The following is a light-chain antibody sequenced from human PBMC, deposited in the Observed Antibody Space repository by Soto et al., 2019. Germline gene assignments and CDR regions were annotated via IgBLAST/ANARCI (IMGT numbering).Light chain of an antibody. CDR1: SGSVSTNNY. CDR2: STY. V-gene: IGLV8-61*01. CDR3: VLYMGSGSWG. Sequence: QAVVTQEPSFSVSPGATVTLTCGLSSGSVSTNNYPSWYQQNPGQAPRTRIYSTYTRSSGVPDRVSASILGNKAALTITGAKEDGEYDHFSVLYMGSGSWGFGGGTQLPV. J-gene: IGLJ3*02.